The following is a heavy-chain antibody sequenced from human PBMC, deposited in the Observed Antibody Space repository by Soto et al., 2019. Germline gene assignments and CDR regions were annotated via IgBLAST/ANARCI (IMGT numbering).Heavy chain of an antibody. V-gene: IGHV1-8*01. Sequence: QVQLVQSGAEVKKPGASVKVSCKASGYTFTSYDINWVRQATGQGLEWMGWMNPNSGNTGYAQKFQGRVTMTRNTSISTAYTELRSLRSEDTAVYYCARARRPWIQLCPADFDYWGQGTLVTFSS. D-gene: IGHD5-18*01. CDR3: ARARRPWIQLCPADFDY. CDR1: GYTFTSYD. CDR2: MNPNSGNT. J-gene: IGHJ4*02.